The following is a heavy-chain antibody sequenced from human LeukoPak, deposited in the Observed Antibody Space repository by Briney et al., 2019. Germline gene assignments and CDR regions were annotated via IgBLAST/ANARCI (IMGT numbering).Heavy chain of an antibody. CDR2: INSDGSST. V-gene: IGHV3-74*01. CDR3: ARARGNPPRNFDY. Sequence: GGSLRLSCAASGFTFSSYWTHWVRQAPGKGLVWVSRINSDGSSTSYADSVKGRFTISRDNAKNTLYLQMNSLRAEDTAVYYCARARGNPPRNFDYWGQGTLVTVSS. D-gene: IGHD4-23*01. CDR1: GFTFSSYW. J-gene: IGHJ4*02.